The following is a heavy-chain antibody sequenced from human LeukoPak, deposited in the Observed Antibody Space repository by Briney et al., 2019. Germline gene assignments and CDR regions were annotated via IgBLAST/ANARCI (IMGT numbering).Heavy chain of an antibody. CDR2: IYHSGST. CDR3: ARADSYCSGGSCYLGYFDY. V-gene: IGHV4-4*02. D-gene: IGHD2-15*01. Sequence: SETLSLTCAVSGGSISSGNWWSWVRQPPGKGLEWIGEIYHSGSTNYNPSLKSRVTISVDKSKNQFSLKLSSVTAADTAVYYCARADSYCSGGSCYLGYFDYWGQGTLVTVSS. CDR1: GGSISSGNW. J-gene: IGHJ4*02.